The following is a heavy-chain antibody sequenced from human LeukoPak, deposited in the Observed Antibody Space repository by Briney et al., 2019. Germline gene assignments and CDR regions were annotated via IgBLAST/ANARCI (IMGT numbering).Heavy chain of an antibody. J-gene: IGHJ4*02. V-gene: IGHV3-7*04. Sequence: GGFLRLSCAASGFTFSSSWMSWVRQAPGKGLEWVANINQDGSEKYHADSVRGRFTISRDSAKSSLDLQMNSLRAEDTAVYYCVKGGGNFDSWGQGTLVTVSS. CDR3: VKGGGNFDS. CDR2: INQDGSEK. CDR1: GFTFSSSW. D-gene: IGHD3-10*01.